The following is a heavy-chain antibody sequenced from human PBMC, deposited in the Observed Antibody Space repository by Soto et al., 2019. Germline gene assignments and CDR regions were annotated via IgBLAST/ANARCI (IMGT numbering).Heavy chain of an antibody. V-gene: IGHV1-69*13. J-gene: IGHJ6*04. CDR2: IIPIFGTA. D-gene: IGHD6-6*01. CDR1: GGTFSSYA. CDR3: ARGLLAARHYYYYGMAV. Sequence: SVKVSCKASGGTFSSYAISWVRQAPGQGLEWMGGIIPIFGTANYAQKFQGRVTITADESTSTAYMELSSLRSEDTAVYYCARGLLAARHYYYYGMAVRGKGTTVTVS.